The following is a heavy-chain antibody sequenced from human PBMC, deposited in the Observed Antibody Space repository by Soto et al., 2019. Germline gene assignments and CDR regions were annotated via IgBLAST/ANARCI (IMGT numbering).Heavy chain of an antibody. CDR1: GFTLSSYW. CDR2: IKQDGSEK. CDR3: ARSGGRYCSGGSCYFDY. D-gene: IGHD2-15*01. V-gene: IGHV3-7*01. J-gene: IGHJ4*02. Sequence: EVQLVESGGGLVQPGGSLRLSCAASGFTLSSYWMSWVRQAPGKGLGWVANIKQDGSEKYYVDSVKGRFTISRDNAKNSLYLQMNSLRAEDTAVYYCARSGGRYCSGGSCYFDYWGQGTLVTVSS.